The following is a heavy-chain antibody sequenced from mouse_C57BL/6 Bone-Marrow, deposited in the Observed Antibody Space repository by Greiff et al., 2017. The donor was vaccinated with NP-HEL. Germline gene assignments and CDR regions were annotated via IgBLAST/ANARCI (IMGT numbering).Heavy chain of an antibody. V-gene: IGHV5-4*01. Sequence: DVMLVESGGGLVKPGGSLKLSCAASGFTFSSYAMSWVRQTPEKRLEWVATISDGGSYTYYPDNVKGRFTISRDNAKNNLYLQMSHLTSEDTAMYYCARDSLWYYFDYWGQGTTLTVSS. CDR2: ISDGGSYT. D-gene: IGHD1-1*02. J-gene: IGHJ2*01. CDR3: ARDSLWYYFDY. CDR1: GFTFSSYA.